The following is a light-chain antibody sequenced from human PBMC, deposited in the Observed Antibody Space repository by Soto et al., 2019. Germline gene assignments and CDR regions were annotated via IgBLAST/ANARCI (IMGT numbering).Light chain of an antibody. V-gene: IGKV3-20*01. CDR1: QSVSSSY. CDR2: GAS. J-gene: IGKJ1*01. CDR3: QQYGSLPWT. Sequence: EIVLTQSPGTLSLSPGERATLSCRASQSVSSSYLAWYQQKLGQAPRLLIYGASSRATGIPDRFSGSGFGTDFTLTISRLEPEDFAVYYCQQYGSLPWTFGQGTKVEIK.